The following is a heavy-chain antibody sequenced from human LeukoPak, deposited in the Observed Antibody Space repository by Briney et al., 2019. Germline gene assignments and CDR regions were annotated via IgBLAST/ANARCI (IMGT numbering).Heavy chain of an antibody. CDR2: ISSSSSYI. CDR3: ARYVRDYGDYDPFFDY. V-gene: IGHV3-21*01. CDR1: GFTFSSYS. D-gene: IGHD4-17*01. J-gene: IGHJ4*02. Sequence: GGSLRLSCAASGFTFSSYSMNWVRQAPGKGLEWVSSISSSSSYIYYADSVKGRFTISRDNAKNSLYLQMNSLRAKDTAVYYCARYVRDYGDYDPFFDYWGQGTLVTVSS.